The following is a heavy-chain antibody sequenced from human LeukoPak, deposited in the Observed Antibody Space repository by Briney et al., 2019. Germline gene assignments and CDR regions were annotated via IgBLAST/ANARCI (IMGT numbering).Heavy chain of an antibody. CDR2: ISSDARNE. Sequence: QTEGSLRLSCAASGFTFSSYAIHWVRQAPGKGLEWVAVISSDARNEYYAGSVKGRFTISRDNSKNTLYLQMNSLRAEDTAVYYCARGGTTNWYFEVWGQGTLVTVSS. D-gene: IGHD2-2*01. CDR1: GFTFSSYA. J-gene: IGHJ4*02. V-gene: IGHV3-30*04. CDR3: ARGGTTNWYFEV.